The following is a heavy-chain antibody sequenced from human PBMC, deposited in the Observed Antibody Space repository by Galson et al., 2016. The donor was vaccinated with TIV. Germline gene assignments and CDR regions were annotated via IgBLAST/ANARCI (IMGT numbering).Heavy chain of an antibody. D-gene: IGHD2-15*01. CDR2: ISAGGNT. V-gene: IGHV3-66*02. Sequence: SLRLSCAASGLSVSINYMAWVRQAPGKGLEWVSLISAGGNTYYPDSVKGRFTISRDNSKNTLYLQMNSLRVEDTAVYYCARDRVVDATYYYYYGMDVWGQGTAVIVSS. J-gene: IGHJ6*02. CDR1: GLSVSINY. CDR3: ARDRVVDATYYYYYGMDV.